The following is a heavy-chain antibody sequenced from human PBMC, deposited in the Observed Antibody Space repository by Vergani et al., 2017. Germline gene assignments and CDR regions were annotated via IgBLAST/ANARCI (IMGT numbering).Heavy chain of an antibody. J-gene: IGHJ4*02. CDR3: AKDISGYSYGSSFDY. CDR2: ISWNSGSI. Sequence: EVQLVESGGGLVKPGRSLRLSCAASGFTFDDYAMHWVRQAPGKGLEWVSGISWNSGSIGYADSVKGRFTISRDNAKNSLYLQMNSLRAEDTALYYCAKDISGYSYGSSFDYWGQGTLVTVSS. V-gene: IGHV3-9*01. CDR1: GFTFDDYA. D-gene: IGHD5-18*01.